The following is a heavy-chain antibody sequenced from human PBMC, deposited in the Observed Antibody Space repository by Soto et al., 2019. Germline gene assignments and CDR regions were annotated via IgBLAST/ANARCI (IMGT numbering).Heavy chain of an antibody. CDR1: GFTFSSYW. CDR3: ARDGIVGATTAGGEFDY. D-gene: IGHD1-26*01. Sequence: GGSLRLSCAASGFTFSSYWMSWVRQAPGKGLEWVANIKQDGSEKYYVDSVKGRFTISRDNAKNSLYLQMNSLRAEDTVVYYCARDGIVGATTAGGEFDYWGQGTLVTVSS. CDR2: IKQDGSEK. J-gene: IGHJ4*02. V-gene: IGHV3-7*01.